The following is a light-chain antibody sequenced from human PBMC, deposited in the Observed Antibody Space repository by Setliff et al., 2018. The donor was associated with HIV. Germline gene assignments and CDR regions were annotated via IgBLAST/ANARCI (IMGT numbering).Light chain of an antibody. V-gene: IGLV2-14*01. CDR3: SSYTTKSTFV. Sequence: QSVLTQPASVSGSPGQSITISCTGTTSDIGAYKYVSWYQQEAGKAPKVIIFNVTSRPSGVSNRFSASKSANTASLTISGLQPEDEADYYCSSYTTKSTFVFGSGTKVTVL. CDR2: NVT. CDR1: TSDIGAYKY. J-gene: IGLJ1*01.